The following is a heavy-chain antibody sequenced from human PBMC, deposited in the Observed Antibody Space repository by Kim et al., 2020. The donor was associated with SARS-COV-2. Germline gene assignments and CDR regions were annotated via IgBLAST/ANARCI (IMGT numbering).Heavy chain of an antibody. Sequence: SVKVSCKASGGTFSSYAISWVRQAPGQGLEWMGGIIPIFGTANYAQKFQGRVTITADESTSTAYMELSSLRSEDTAVYYCARVYDSSGYFAYWGQGTLVTVSS. CDR1: GGTFSSYA. J-gene: IGHJ4*02. CDR3: ARVYDSSGYFAY. D-gene: IGHD3-22*01. V-gene: IGHV1-69*13. CDR2: IIPIFGTA.